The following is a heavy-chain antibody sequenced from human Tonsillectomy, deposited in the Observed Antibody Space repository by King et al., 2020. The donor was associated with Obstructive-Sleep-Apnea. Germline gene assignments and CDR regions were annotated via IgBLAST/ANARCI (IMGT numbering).Heavy chain of an antibody. J-gene: IGHJ6*02. CDR1: GFTVSSNY. Sequence: VQLVESGGGLVQPGGSLRLSCAVSGFTVSSNYMSWVRQAPGKGLEWVSGIYSGGSTYYADSVKGRFTISRENSKNTLYLQMNSLRAEDTAVYYCARASFQGSSWYYYYGMDVWGQGTTVTVSS. D-gene: IGHD6-13*01. V-gene: IGHV3-66*01. CDR3: ARASFQGSSWYYYYGMDV. CDR2: IYSGGST.